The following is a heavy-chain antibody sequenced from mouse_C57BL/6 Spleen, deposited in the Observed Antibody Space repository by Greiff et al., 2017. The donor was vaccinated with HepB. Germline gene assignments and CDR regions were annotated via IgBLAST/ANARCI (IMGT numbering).Heavy chain of an antibody. V-gene: IGHV1-50*01. CDR2: IDPSDSYT. CDR1: GYTFTSYW. CDR3: ARRDDAYAIDY. Sequence: QVQLQQPGAELVKPGASVKLSCKASGYTFTSYWMQWVKQRPGQGLEWIGEIDPSDSYTNYNQKFKGKATLTVDTSSSTAYMQLSSLTSEDSAVYYCARRDDAYAIDYWGQGTSVTVSS. J-gene: IGHJ4*01. D-gene: IGHD2-3*01.